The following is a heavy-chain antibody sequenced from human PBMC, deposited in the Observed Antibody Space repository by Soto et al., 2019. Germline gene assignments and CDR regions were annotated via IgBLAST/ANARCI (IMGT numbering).Heavy chain of an antibody. V-gene: IGHV3-74*01. J-gene: IGHJ2*01. Sequence: EVQLVESGGGLVQPGGSLTLSCAASGFTFSSYWMHWVRQAPGKGVVWVSRINPDGRGTNYADSVKGQFTISRENAKNTLYLQVNSLRPEDTAVYYCARVGQGAWYFDLWGRGTLVTVSS. D-gene: IGHD1-26*01. CDR2: INPDGRGT. CDR3: ARVGQGAWYFDL. CDR1: GFTFSSYW.